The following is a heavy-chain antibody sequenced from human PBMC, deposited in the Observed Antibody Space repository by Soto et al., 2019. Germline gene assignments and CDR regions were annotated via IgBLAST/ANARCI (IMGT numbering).Heavy chain of an antibody. CDR3: ASGEGSSWYEDYYYGMDV. CDR2: IYYSGST. V-gene: IGHV4-39*01. J-gene: IGHJ6*02. D-gene: IGHD6-13*01. Sequence: PSETLSLTCTVSGGSISSSSYYWGWIRQPPGKGLEWIGSIYYSGSTYYNPSLKSRVTISVDTSKNQFSLKLSSVTAADTAVYYCASGEGSSWYEDYYYGMDVWGQGTTVTVSS. CDR1: GGSISSSSYY.